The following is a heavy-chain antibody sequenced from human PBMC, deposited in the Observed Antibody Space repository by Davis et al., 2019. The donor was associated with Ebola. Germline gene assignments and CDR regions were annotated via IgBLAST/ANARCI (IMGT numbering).Heavy chain of an antibody. J-gene: IGHJ4*02. Sequence: GGSLRLSCSASGFTFSSYAMHWVRQAPGKGLEYVSAISSNGGSTYYADSVKGRFTISRDNAKNPLYLQMNSLRAEDTAVYYCTLTVGSFDYWGQGTLVTVSS. D-gene: IGHD1-20*01. CDR1: GFTFSSYA. V-gene: IGHV3-64*04. CDR2: ISSNGGST. CDR3: TLTVGSFDY.